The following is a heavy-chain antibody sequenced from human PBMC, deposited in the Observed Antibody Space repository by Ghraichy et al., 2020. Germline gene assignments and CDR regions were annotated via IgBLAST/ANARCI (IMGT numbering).Heavy chain of an antibody. V-gene: IGHV3-48*02. Sequence: GGSLRLSCAASGFTFSDYSMSWVRQAPGKGLEWVSYISSGSSTIYYADSVKGRFTISRDNAKSSLYLQMNSLRDEDTAVYYCARRIAAAGTLIFDYWGQGTLVTVSS. D-gene: IGHD6-13*01. CDR1: GFTFSDYS. CDR2: ISSGSSTI. J-gene: IGHJ4*02. CDR3: ARRIAAAGTLIFDY.